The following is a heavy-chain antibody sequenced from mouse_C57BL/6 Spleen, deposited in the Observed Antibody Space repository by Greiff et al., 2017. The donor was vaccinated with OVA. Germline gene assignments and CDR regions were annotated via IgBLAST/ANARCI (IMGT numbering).Heavy chain of an antibody. CDR3: AGSEGNVHYFDD. V-gene: IGHV1-54*01. Sequence: LVESGAELVRPGTSVKVSCKASGYAFTNYLIEWVKQRPGQGLEWIGVINPGSGGTNYNEKFKGKATLTVDKSSSTAYMQLSSLTTEDSAVGFYAGSEGNVHYFDDWGKGTTVTVSS. CDR2: INPGSGGT. J-gene: IGHJ1*03. CDR1: GYAFTNYL. D-gene: IGHD2-1*01.